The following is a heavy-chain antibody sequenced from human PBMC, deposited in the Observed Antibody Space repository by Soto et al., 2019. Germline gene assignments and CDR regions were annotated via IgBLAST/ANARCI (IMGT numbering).Heavy chain of an antibody. CDR3: VKDLWSHILTGSPRDY. D-gene: IGHD3-9*01. Sequence: GGSLRLSCSASGFTFSSYAMHWVRQAPGKGLEYVSAISSNGGSTYYAGSVKGRFTISRDNSKNTLYLQMSSLRAEDTAVYYCVKDLWSHILTGSPRDYWGQGTLVTVSS. J-gene: IGHJ4*02. CDR1: GFTFSSYA. CDR2: ISSNGGST. V-gene: IGHV3-64D*06.